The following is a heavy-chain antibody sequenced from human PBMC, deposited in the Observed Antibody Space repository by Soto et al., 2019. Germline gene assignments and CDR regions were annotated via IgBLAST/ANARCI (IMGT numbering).Heavy chain of an antibody. Sequence: GGSLRLSCAASGFTFSDYYMSWIRQAPGKGLEWVSYISSSSSYTNYAASVKGRFTIARDNVKDSQYLQMDSLRAEDTAFYYCARECRVLRYCDSREYFEHWGQGTLVTVSS. V-gene: IGHV3-11*06. CDR2: ISSSSSYT. D-gene: IGHD3-9*01. J-gene: IGHJ1*01. CDR1: GFTFSDYY. CDR3: ARECRVLRYCDSREYFEH.